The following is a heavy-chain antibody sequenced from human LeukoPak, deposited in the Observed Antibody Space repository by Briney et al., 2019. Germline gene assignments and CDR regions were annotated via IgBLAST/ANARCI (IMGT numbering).Heavy chain of an antibody. V-gene: IGHV3-23*01. CDR1: QFKFNSYG. CDR2: ISGSGGST. D-gene: IGHD4-17*01. CDR3: AKDPNGDYIGTFDI. Sequence: GGSLRLSCATSQFKFNSYGMTWVRQAPGKGLEWVSSISGSGGSTQYADSVQGRFTISRDNSKNTLYLQMNSLRAEDTAVYYCAKDPNGDYIGTFDIWGQGTMVTVSS. J-gene: IGHJ3*02.